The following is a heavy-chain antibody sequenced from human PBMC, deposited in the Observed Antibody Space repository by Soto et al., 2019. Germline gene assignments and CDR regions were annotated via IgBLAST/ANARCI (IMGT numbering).Heavy chain of an antibody. Sequence: ASVKVSCKASGYTFTSYGIHWVRQAPGQRLKWMGWINGANGDTKYSPKFQGRVTITRDTSASTVYMELSSLRSEDTSVYYCVRRHVSATGIDWFEPWCQGTLVTVSS. D-gene: IGHD6-13*01. CDR2: INGANGDT. CDR1: GYTFTSYG. CDR3: VRRHVSATGIDWFEP. J-gene: IGHJ5*02. V-gene: IGHV1-3*01.